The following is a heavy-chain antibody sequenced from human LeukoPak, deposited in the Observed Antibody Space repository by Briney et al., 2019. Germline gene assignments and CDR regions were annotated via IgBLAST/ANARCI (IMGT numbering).Heavy chain of an antibody. V-gene: IGHV3-33*01. CDR3: ARGLTTSDY. D-gene: IGHD4-17*01. Sequence: GGSLRLSCAASGFIFSNYAMHWVRQAPGEGLEWVGVIWYDGSNEQYADSVKGRFTISRDNSKNTLYLQMNSLRAEDTALYYCARGLTTSDYWGQGTLVTVSS. CDR1: GFIFSNYA. J-gene: IGHJ4*02. CDR2: IWYDGSNE.